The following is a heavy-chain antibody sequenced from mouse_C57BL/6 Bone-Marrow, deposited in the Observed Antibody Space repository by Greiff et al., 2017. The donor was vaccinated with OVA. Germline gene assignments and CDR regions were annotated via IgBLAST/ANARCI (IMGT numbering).Heavy chain of an antibody. CDR3: ARHQHYGSSYEFAY. V-gene: IGHV2-6-1*01. D-gene: IGHD1-1*01. Sequence: VQRVESGPGLVAPSQSLSITCTVSGFSLTSYGVHWVRQPPGKGLEWLVVIWSDGSTTYNSALKSRLSISKDNSKSQVFLKMNSLQTDDTAMYYCARHQHYGSSYEFAYWGQGTLVTVSA. CDR2: IWSDGST. CDR1: GFSLTSYG. J-gene: IGHJ3*01.